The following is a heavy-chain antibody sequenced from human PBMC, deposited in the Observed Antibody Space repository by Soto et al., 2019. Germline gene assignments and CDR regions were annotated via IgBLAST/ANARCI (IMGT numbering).Heavy chain of an antibody. V-gene: IGHV4-31*03. J-gene: IGHJ4*02. Sequence: TLSLTSTVSGGSISSGGYYWNWIRQHPGKGLEWIGYIYYSGSTYYNPSLKSGVTISVDTSKNHFSLKLSSVSFSDSAVYFCAREGYGVFDYWGQGTLVTVSS. CDR2: IYYSGST. D-gene: IGHD4-17*01. CDR1: GGSISSGGYY. CDR3: AREGYGVFDY.